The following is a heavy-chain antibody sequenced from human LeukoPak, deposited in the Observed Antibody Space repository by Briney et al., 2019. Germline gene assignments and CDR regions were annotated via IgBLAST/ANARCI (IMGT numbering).Heavy chain of an antibody. CDR3: ARESILGDFWSGYYYPY. CDR1: GYTFTSYA. V-gene: IGHV1-3*01. D-gene: IGHD3-3*01. Sequence: ASVKVSCKASGYTFTSYAMHWVRQAPGQRLEWMGWINAGNGNTKYSQKFQGRVTMTRDTSTSTVYMELSSLRSEDTAVYYCARESILGDFWSGYYYPYWGQGTLVTVSS. CDR2: INAGNGNT. J-gene: IGHJ4*02.